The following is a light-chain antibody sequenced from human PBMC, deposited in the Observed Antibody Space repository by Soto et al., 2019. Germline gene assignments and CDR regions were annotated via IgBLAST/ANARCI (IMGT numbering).Light chain of an antibody. CDR1: QRVDRW. CDR2: DAS. V-gene: IGKV1-5*01. J-gene: IGKJ1*01. CDR3: QQYKDYTYT. Sequence: DIQLTQSPSFMSAYVGDRVTITCRASQRVDRWLAWYQQKPGQAPKLLISDASTLESGVPSRFSGSGSVTEFTLTITSLQPDDFATYYCQQYKDYTYTFGQGTKVDIK.